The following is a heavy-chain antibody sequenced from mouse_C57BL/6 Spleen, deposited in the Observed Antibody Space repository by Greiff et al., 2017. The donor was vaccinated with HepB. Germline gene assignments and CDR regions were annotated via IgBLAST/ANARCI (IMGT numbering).Heavy chain of an antibody. CDR3: ARVEGTTVVAWGYFDV. Sequence: QVTLKESGPGILQPSQTLSLTCSFSGFSLSTFGMGVGWIRQPSGKGLEWLAHIWWDDDKYFNPALKSRLTISKATSKNQVFLKIANVDTADTATYYCARVEGTTVVAWGYFDVWGTGTTVTVSS. CDR2: IWWDDDK. V-gene: IGHV8-8*01. CDR1: GFSLSTFGMG. D-gene: IGHD1-1*01. J-gene: IGHJ1*03.